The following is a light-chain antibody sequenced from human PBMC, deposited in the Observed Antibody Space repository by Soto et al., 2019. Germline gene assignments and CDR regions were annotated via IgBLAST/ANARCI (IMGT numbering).Light chain of an antibody. CDR3: QQYNNWPVT. J-gene: IGKJ3*01. Sequence: DIVMTQSPDSLAVSLGERATINCKSSQSVLYSSNNKNYLAWYQQKPGQPPKLLIYWASTRESGVPDRFSGSGSGTDFTLTISGLQSEDLAVYYCQQYNNWPVTFGPGTKVDIK. V-gene: IGKV4-1*01. CDR2: WAS. CDR1: QSVLYSSNNKNY.